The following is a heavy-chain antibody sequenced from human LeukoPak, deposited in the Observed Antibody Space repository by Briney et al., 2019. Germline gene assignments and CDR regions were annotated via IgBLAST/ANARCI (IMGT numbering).Heavy chain of an antibody. Sequence: ASVKVSCKASGYTFTGYYMHWVRQAPGQGLEWMGWINPNSGGTNYAQKFQGRVTMTRDTSISTAYMELSSLRSEDTAVYYCARENGSSWYLDYWGQGTLVTVSS. D-gene: IGHD6-13*01. CDR1: GYTFTGYY. J-gene: IGHJ4*02. CDR2: INPNSGGT. CDR3: ARENGSSWYLDY. V-gene: IGHV1-2*02.